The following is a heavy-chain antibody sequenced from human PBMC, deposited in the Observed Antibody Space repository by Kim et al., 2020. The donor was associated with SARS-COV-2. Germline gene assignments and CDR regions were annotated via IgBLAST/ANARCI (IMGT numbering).Heavy chain of an antibody. D-gene: IGHD3-10*01. CDR3: ARGDYYGSGSYRFRFYYGMDV. J-gene: IGHJ6*02. V-gene: IGHV4-34*01. CDR2: INHSGST. CDR1: GGSFSGYY. Sequence: SETLSLTCAVYGGSFSGYYWSWIRQPPGKGLEWIGEINHSGSTNYNPSLKSRVTISVDTSKNQFSLKLSSVTAADTAVYYCARGDYYGSGSYRFRFYYGMDVWDQGTTVTVSS.